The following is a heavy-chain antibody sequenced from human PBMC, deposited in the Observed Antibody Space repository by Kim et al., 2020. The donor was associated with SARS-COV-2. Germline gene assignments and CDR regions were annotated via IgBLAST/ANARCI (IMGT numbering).Heavy chain of an antibody. CDR1: GDSVSSNSAA. Sequence: SQTLSLTCAISGDSVSSNSAAWNWIRQSPSRGLEWLGRTYYRSKWYNDYAVSVKSRITINPDTSKNQFSLQLNSVTPEDTAVYYCARVFGSRWELDRNWFDHWGQGTLVTVSS. V-gene: IGHV6-1*01. CDR3: ARVFGSRWELDRNWFDH. D-gene: IGHD1-26*01. J-gene: IGHJ5*02. CDR2: TYYRSKWYN.